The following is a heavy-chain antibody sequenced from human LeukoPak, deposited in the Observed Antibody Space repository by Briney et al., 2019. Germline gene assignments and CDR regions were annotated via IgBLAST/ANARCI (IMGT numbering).Heavy chain of an antibody. D-gene: IGHD3-10*01. Sequence: GASVKVSCKTSNYTFTNYGITWVRQAPGQGPEWLGWISTYNDNTYYAQKFQGRVTMTTDTSTSTAYMELMSLRSDDTAVYYCARGDGSGSYYRKWGQGTLVTVSS. V-gene: IGHV1-18*01. J-gene: IGHJ4*02. CDR2: ISTYNDNT. CDR3: ARGDGSGSYYRK. CDR1: NYTFTNYG.